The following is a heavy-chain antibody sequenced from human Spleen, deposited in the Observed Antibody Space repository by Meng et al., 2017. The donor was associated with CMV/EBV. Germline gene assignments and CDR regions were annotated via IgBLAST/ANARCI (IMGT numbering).Heavy chain of an antibody. CDR1: GFNFRIYG. Sequence: GESLKISCAASGFNFRIYGMHWVRHLPGKGLEWVAFIRYDEKTKYYADSVMGRFTISRDNAKKSLYLQMNSLIAEDMAVYYCARDRSYYDFWSGFNWFDPWGQGTLVTVSS. D-gene: IGHD3-3*01. CDR2: IRYDEKTK. J-gene: IGHJ5*02. V-gene: IGHV3-30*02. CDR3: ARDRSYYDFWSGFNWFDP.